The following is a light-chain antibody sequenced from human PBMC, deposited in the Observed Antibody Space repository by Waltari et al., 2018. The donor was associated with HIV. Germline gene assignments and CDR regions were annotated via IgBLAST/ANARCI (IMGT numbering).Light chain of an antibody. CDR3: QSYDTTLTGWGI. CDR2: LND. CDR1: PSNMGTEHD. V-gene: IGLV1-40*01. J-gene: IGLJ2*01. Sequence: QSVLTQPPSVSGAPGQRVTISCTGIPSNMGTEHDLNSYQQLPGTAPQLLILLNDRPPPGVPYPFSGSKSGSSASLAITGLQADDEATYYCQSYDTTLTGWGIFGGGTKVTVL.